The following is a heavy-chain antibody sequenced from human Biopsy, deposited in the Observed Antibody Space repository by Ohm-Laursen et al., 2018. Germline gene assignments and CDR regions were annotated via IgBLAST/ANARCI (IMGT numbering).Heavy chain of an antibody. D-gene: IGHD2/OR15-2a*01. V-gene: IGHV4-59*01. CDR3: TRATNSTGWPYYYFYGMDI. CDR2: VYYSGTT. J-gene: IGHJ6*02. Sequence: SETLSLTCTVSGGSIGSFFWSWIRQPPGKGLEWIGYVYYSGTTTYNPSLRSRVTISVDTSMNQISLRLQPVTAADTAIYYCTRATNSTGWPYYYFYGMDIWGQGTTVTVSS. CDR1: GGSIGSFF.